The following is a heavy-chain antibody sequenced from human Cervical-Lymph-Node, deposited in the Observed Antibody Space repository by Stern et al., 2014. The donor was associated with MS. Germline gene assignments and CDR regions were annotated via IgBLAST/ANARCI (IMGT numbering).Heavy chain of an antibody. Sequence: VQLVQSGGGVVQPGRSLRLSCAASGFTLSSYALHWVLQAPGKGLEWVAVVSSDGSDKYYANSVKGRFTISRDNSKNTLDLQMNSLRPEDTAVYYCARVWTTFSVHFYYGMDVWGQGTTVTVSS. V-gene: IGHV3-30*01. CDR2: VSSDGSDK. CDR3: ARVWTTFSVHFYYGMDV. J-gene: IGHJ6*02. D-gene: IGHD2/OR15-2a*01. CDR1: GFTLSSYA.